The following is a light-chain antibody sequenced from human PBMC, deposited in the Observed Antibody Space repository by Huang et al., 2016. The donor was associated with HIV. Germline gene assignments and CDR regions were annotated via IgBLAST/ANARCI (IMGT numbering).Light chain of an antibody. CDR3: QQYNSWPGT. CDR2: SAS. J-gene: IGKJ1*01. CDR1: QSVSSN. V-gene: IGKV3-15*01. Sequence: EIVMTQSPAPLSVSPGESATLSCRASQSVSSNLGWYQQTPGQAPRLLIDSASTRAAGSPARFSGRGSGTEFTLTVRSLQSEDLAVYHCQQYNSWPGTFGQGTKVEIK.